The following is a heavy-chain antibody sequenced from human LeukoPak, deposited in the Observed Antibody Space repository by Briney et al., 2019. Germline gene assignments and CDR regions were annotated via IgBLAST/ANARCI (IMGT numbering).Heavy chain of an antibody. CDR2: ISGSGGTT. CDR1: GFTFSNYA. V-gene: IGHV3-23*01. J-gene: IGHJ6*02. Sequence: GGSLRLSCAASGFTFSNYAMSWVRQAPGKGLEWVSAISGSGGTTYYADSVKGRFTISRDNSKSTLYLQMNSLRAEDTAVYYCARSAGRYYYYGVDVWGQGTTVTVSS. CDR3: ARSAGRYYYYGVDV.